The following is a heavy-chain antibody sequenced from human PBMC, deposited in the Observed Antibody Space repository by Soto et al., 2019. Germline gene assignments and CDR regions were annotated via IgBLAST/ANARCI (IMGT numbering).Heavy chain of an antibody. D-gene: IGHD3-10*01. CDR3: VGGQYYFDY. Sequence: QVQLVESGGGVVQPGRSLRLSCAASGFPFTTYGMHWVREGPGKGLEWVAVISYDGSNKYYADSVKGRFTISRDNSKNTPDLQMNSLRPEDTALYYCVGGQYYFDYRGQGTLVTVSS. V-gene: IGHV3-30*03. CDR1: GFPFTTYG. CDR2: ISYDGSNK. J-gene: IGHJ4*02.